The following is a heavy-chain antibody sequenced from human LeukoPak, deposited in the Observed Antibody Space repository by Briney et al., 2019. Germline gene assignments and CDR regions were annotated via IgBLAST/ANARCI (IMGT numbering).Heavy chain of an antibody. V-gene: IGHV1-2*02. Sequence: ASVKVSCKASGYTFTGYYMHWVRQAPGQGLEWMGWINPNSGGTNYAQKFQGRVTMTRDTSICTAYMELSRLRSDDTAVYYCARDAVVVTAIRGYYYYYYGMDVWGQGTTVTVSS. CDR1: GYTFTGYY. CDR3: ARDAVVVTAIRGYYYYYYGMDV. D-gene: IGHD2-21*02. CDR2: INPNSGGT. J-gene: IGHJ6*02.